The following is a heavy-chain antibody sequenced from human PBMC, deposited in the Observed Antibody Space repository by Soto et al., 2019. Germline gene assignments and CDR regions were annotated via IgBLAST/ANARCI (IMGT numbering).Heavy chain of an antibody. CDR3: AHAGDYDLLSFDH. CDR2: IYWDDDN. Sequence: QITLKESGPPLVRPAQPLTLTCAFSGFSLTTTHMGVAWIRQPPGKALEWLALIYWDDDNRYSPSLKNRLAISKDTSRNRVVLTITNMNPEDTGTYFCAHAGDYDLLSFDHWGPGTLVTVSS. D-gene: IGHD4-17*01. V-gene: IGHV2-5*02. CDR1: GFSLTTTHMG. J-gene: IGHJ4*02.